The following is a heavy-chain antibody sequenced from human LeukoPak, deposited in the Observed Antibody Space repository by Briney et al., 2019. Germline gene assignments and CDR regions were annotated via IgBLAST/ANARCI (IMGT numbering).Heavy chain of an antibody. CDR2: IYYSGST. D-gene: IGHD1-26*01. V-gene: IGHV4-59*01. J-gene: IGHJ4*02. CDR3: ARAPRPSGSFFYFDY. Sequence: KSSETLSLTCSVSGGSISGYYWSWIRQPPGKGLEWIGYIYYSGSTNYSPSLKSRITISVDTSKNQFSLRVSSVTAADTAVYYCARAPRPSGSFFYFDYWAREPWSPSPQ. CDR1: GGSISGYY.